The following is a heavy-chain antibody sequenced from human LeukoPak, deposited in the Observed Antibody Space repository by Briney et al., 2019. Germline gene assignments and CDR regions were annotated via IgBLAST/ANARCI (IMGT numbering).Heavy chain of an antibody. D-gene: IGHD5-12*01. CDR2: IKQDGSEK. Sequence: GGSLRLSCAASGFTFSSYWMSWVRQSPGKGLEWVANIKQDGSEKYYVDSVKGRFSISRDNAKNSLYLQMDSLRAEDTAVYYCARDTSGYDYPPDYWGQGTLVTVPS. V-gene: IGHV3-7*05. J-gene: IGHJ4*02. CDR3: ARDTSGYDYPPDY. CDR1: GFTFSSYW.